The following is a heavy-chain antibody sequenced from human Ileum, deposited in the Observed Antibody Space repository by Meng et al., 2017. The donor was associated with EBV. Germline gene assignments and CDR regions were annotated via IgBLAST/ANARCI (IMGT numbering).Heavy chain of an antibody. Sequence: VPLQASGPRLVTPSGALSLTCAVSGGSSSSTYWWSWVPPPPGQGLDGIVEFYDSGSTNYTPSLKSRVSISVDKSKNQFSLKLSSVTAADTAVYYCARADKVRFDYWGQGTLVTVSS. V-gene: IGHV4-4*02. CDR1: GGSSSSTYW. CDR3: ARADKVRFDY. CDR2: FYDSGST. J-gene: IGHJ4*02.